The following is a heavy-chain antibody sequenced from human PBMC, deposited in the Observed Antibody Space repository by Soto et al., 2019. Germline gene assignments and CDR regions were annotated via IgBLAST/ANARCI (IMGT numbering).Heavy chain of an antibody. CDR3: ARGRGLIVAIFDY. CDR2: INHSGST. J-gene: IGHJ4*02. CDR1: GGSFSGYY. D-gene: IGHD5-12*01. Sequence: QVQLQQWGAGLLKPSETLSLTCAVYGGSFSGYYWSWIRQPPGKGLEWIGEINHSGSTNYNPSLKRRVTISVDTSKNQFSLKLSSVTAADTAVYYCARGRGLIVAIFDYWGQGTLVTVSS. V-gene: IGHV4-34*01.